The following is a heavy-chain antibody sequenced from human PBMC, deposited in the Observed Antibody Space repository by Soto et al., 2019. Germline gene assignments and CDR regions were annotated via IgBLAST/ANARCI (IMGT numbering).Heavy chain of an antibody. J-gene: IGHJ6*02. CDR2: IYYSGST. D-gene: IGHD2-15*01. CDR3: ARATPYYYYGMDV. Sequence: QVQLQESGPGLVKPSQTLSLTCTVSGGSISSGGDYWSWIRQHPGKGLEWLGYIYYSGSTYYNPSPKSRVTLSVDTSKNHFSLKLSSVTAADTAVYYCARATPYYYYGMDVWGQGTTVTVSS. V-gene: IGHV4-31*03. CDR1: GGSISSGGDY.